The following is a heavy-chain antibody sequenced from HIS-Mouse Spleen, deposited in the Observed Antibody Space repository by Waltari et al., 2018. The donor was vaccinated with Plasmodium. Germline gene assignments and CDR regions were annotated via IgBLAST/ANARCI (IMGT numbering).Heavy chain of an antibody. V-gene: IGHV4-34*01. CDR3: ASSGSGSYYY. CDR1: GGSFSCYY. Sequence: QVQLQQWGAGLLKPSETLSLTCAVYGGSFSCYYWSWIRTPPGKGLEWIGEINHSGSTNYNPSLKGRVTISVDTSKNQFSLKLSSVTAADTAVYYCASSGSGSYYYWGQGTLVTVSS. CDR2: INHSGST. J-gene: IGHJ4*02. D-gene: IGHD3-10*01.